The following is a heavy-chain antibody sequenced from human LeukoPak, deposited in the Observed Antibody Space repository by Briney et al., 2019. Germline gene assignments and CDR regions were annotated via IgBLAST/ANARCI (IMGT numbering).Heavy chain of an antibody. J-gene: IGHJ4*02. D-gene: IGHD1-26*01. Sequence: SETLSLTCAVYGGSLSGNHWTWIRQPPGKGLEWIGEINHYGSINYNPSLKSRVIMSVDTSKTQFSLRLSSVTAADTAVYFCATIPSGTRGFDYWGQGTLVTVSS. V-gene: IGHV4-34*01. CDR3: ATIPSGTRGFDY. CDR1: GGSLSGNH. CDR2: INHYGSI.